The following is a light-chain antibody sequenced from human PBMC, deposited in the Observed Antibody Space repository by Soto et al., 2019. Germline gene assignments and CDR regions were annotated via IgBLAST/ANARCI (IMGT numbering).Light chain of an antibody. CDR2: DTS. CDR1: QDIISY. CDR3: QQYDGLPLT. V-gene: IGKV1-33*01. J-gene: IGKJ4*01. Sequence: DIQMTQSPSSLSASVGDRVTITCRASQDIISYLNWYQQKPGRAPKLLIYDTSKLETGVPSRFSGSGFGTDFTLTISRLQVEDVATYYCQQYDGLPLTFGGGTKVEIK.